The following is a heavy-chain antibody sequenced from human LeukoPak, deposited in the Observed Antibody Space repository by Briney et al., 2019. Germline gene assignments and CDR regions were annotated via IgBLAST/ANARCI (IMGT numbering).Heavy chain of an antibody. CDR3: ARTHMITSYYYYYYMDV. CDR1: GGSISSYY. D-gene: IGHD3-16*01. CDR2: IYYSGST. Sequence: PSETLSLTCTVSGGSISSYYWSWIRQSPGKGLEWIGYIYYSGSTNYNPSLKSRVTISVDTSKNQFSLKLSSVTAADTAVYYCARTHMITSYYYYYYMDVWGKGTTVTVSS. V-gene: IGHV4-59*01. J-gene: IGHJ6*03.